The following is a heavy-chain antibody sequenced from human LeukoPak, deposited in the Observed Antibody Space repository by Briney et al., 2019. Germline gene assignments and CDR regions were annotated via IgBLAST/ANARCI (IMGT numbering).Heavy chain of an antibody. CDR2: ISGGGGST. V-gene: IGHV3-23*01. CDR3: AKDLGYDILTGLYAFDI. J-gene: IGHJ3*02. D-gene: IGHD3-9*01. Sequence: GGSLRLSCAASGFTFSSYAMSWVRQAPGKGLEWVSAISGGGGSTYYADSVKGRFTISRDNSKNTLYLQMNSLRAEDTAVYYCAKDLGYDILTGLYAFDIWGQGTMVTVSS. CDR1: GFTFSSYA.